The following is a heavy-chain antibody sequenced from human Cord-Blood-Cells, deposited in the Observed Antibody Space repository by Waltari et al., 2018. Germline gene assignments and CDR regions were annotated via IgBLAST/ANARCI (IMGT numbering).Heavy chain of an antibody. Sequence: QVQLQESGPGLVKPSETMSFTCTVSGYSISSGYYWGWIRQPPCKGLEWIGSIYHSGRTNHNPTHMSRVTISVDNTKNQFPLKLSSVTAADTAVYYCARDLRVRFLEWLFDYWGQGTLVTVSS. V-gene: IGHV4-38-2*02. CDR3: ARDLRVRFLEWLFDY. D-gene: IGHD3-3*01. CDR2: IYHSGRT. J-gene: IGHJ4*02. CDR1: GYSISSGYY.